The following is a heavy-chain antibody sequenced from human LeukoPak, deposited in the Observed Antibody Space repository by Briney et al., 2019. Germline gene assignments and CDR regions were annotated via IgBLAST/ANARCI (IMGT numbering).Heavy chain of an antibody. V-gene: IGHV1-18*01. Sequence: ASVKVSCKASGYTFTSYGISWVRQAPGQGLEWMGWISAYNGNTNYAQKLQGRVTMTTDTSTSTAYMELRSLRSDDTAVYYCARDRQDMVRGVIFGIGGTSWFDPWGQGTLVTVSS. CDR2: ISAYNGNT. CDR3: ARDRQDMVRGVIFGIGGTSWFDP. CDR1: GYTFTSYG. D-gene: IGHD3-10*01. J-gene: IGHJ5*02.